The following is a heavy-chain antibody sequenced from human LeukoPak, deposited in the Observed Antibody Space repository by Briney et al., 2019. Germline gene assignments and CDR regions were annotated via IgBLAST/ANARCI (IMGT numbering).Heavy chain of an antibody. V-gene: IGHV4-61*08. Sequence: PSQTLSLTCTVSGGSISSGGYYWSWIRQHPGKGLEWIGYIYYSGSTNYNPSLKSRVTISVDTSKNQFSLKLSSVTAADTAVYYCARDRYCSGGSCYSGLGDWFDPWGQGTLVTVSS. CDR1: GGSISSGGYY. CDR3: ARDRYCSGGSCYSGLGDWFDP. CDR2: IYYSGST. D-gene: IGHD2-15*01. J-gene: IGHJ5*02.